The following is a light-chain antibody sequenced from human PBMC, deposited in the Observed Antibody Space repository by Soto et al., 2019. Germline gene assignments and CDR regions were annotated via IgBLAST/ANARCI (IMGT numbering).Light chain of an antibody. Sequence: DIQMTQSPSSVSASVGDRVTITCRASQGISSWLAWYQQKPGKAPKLLIYAASSLQSGVPSRFSGSGPWTVFTLTISILPPEVFAPYYCHQANSFPRTFGGGTQVEIK. CDR2: AAS. CDR3: HQANSFPRT. V-gene: IGKV1-12*01. CDR1: QGISSW. J-gene: IGKJ4*01.